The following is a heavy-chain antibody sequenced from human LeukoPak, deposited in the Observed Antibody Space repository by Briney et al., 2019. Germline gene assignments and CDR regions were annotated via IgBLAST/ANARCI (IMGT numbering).Heavy chain of an antibody. J-gene: IGHJ6*02. D-gene: IGHD5-18*01. V-gene: IGHV3-30-3*01. CDR3: ARRRRWIQYPGPYGMDV. CDR1: GFTFSSYA. Sequence: QPGRSLRLSCAASGFTFSSYAMPWVRQAPGKGLEWVAVISYDGSNKYYADSVEGRFTISRDNSKNTLYLQTNSLRAEDTAVYYCARRRRWIQYPGPYGMDVWGQGTTVTVSS. CDR2: ISYDGSNK.